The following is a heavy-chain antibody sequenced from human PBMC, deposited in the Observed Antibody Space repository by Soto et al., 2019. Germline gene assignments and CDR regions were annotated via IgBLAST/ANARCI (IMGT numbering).Heavy chain of an antibody. CDR1: GFNFNTSA. D-gene: IGHD3-10*02. CDR2: ISGGGGRI. CDR3: AKGKSSNYVSHAFDV. V-gene: IGHV3-23*01. Sequence: GGSLRLSCSASGFNFNTSAMGWGRPAPCKGLEWFSGISGGGGRIHYVDSVKGRFTISRDNSKNTLYLQMNSLRGEDTAVYYCAKGKSSNYVSHAFDVWGQGTMVTVSS. J-gene: IGHJ3*01.